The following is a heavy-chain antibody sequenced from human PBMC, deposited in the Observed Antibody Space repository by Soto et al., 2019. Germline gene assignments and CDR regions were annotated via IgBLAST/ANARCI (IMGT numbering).Heavy chain of an antibody. D-gene: IGHD5-12*01. J-gene: IGHJ4*02. V-gene: IGHV4-34*01. CDR3: ARGVGIVATITYSDY. CDR1: GGSFSGYY. Sequence: QVQLQQWGAGLLKPSETLSLTCAVYGGSFSGYYWSWIRQRPGKGLEWIGEINHSGSTNYNPSLKSRVPISVDTSKNKFSRKLSSVTAADTAVYYCARGVGIVATITYSDYWGQGTLVTVSS. CDR2: INHSGST.